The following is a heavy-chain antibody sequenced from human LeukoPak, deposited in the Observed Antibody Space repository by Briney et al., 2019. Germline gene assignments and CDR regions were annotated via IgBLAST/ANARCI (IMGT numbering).Heavy chain of an antibody. CDR2: IYYSGST. CDR1: GGSISSYY. CDR3: ARLRRIAAAPFDC. V-gene: IGHV4-59*08. Sequence: SETLSLTCTVSGGSISSYYWSWIRQPPGKGLEWIGYIYYSGSTNYNPSLKSRVTISVDTSKNQFSLKLSSVTAADTAVYYCARLRRIAAAPFDCWGQGTLVTVSS. J-gene: IGHJ4*02. D-gene: IGHD6-13*01.